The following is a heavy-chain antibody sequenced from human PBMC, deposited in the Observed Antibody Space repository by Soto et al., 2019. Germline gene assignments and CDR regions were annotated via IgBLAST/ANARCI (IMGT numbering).Heavy chain of an antibody. D-gene: IGHD1-7*01. CDR1: GYTFTGYY. V-gene: IGHV1-2*02. CDR3: ARDHPNWNYALNY. CDR2: INPNSGGT. Sequence: ASVKISCKASGYTFTGYYMHWVRQAPGQGLEWIGWINPNSGGTNYAQKFQARVTMTRDTSISTAYMELSRLRSDDTAVYYCARDHPNWNYALNYWGQGPQVTVSS. J-gene: IGHJ4*02.